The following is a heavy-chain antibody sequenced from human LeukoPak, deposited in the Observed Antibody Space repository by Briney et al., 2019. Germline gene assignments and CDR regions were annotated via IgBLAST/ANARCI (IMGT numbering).Heavy chain of an antibody. V-gene: IGHV1-2*02. D-gene: IGHD5-18*01. CDR3: ARAGGGYSSGWGAFDI. CDR1: GYTFNAYY. Sequence: ASVKVSCKASGYTFNAYYIHWVRQAPGQGREWMGWINPNSGGTSYAQKFQGRVTMTRATSISTAYMELSRLGSDDTAVYFCARAGGGYSSGWGAFDIWGQGTVVTVSS. CDR2: INPNSGGT. J-gene: IGHJ3*02.